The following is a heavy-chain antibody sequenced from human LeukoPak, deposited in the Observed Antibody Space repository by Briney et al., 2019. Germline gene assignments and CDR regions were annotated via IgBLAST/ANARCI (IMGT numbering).Heavy chain of an antibody. CDR2: ISGSGGST. D-gene: IGHD3-10*01. J-gene: IGHJ4*02. CDR3: ARDPSFITTVRGVSFDY. V-gene: IGHV3-23*01. CDR1: GFTFSSYA. Sequence: SGGSLRLSCAASGFTFSSYAMSWVRQAPGKGLEWVSAISGSGGSTYYADSVKGRFTISRDNSKNTLYLQMNSLRAEDTAVYYCARDPSFITTVRGVSFDYWGQGTLVTVSS.